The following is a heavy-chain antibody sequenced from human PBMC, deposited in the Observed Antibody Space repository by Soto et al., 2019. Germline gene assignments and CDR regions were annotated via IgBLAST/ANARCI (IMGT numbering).Heavy chain of an antibody. CDR1: GYTFNSYY. J-gene: IGHJ5*02. V-gene: IGHV1-46*02. CDR2: INPSGGSA. CDR3: ARSSMGTYYDFWSGYSNCFDP. Sequence: ASVKVSCKASGYTFNSYYMHWVRQAPGQGLEWMGIINPSGGSAIYAQKFQGRVTMTRDTSTSTVYMELSSLRSEDTAVYYCARSSMGTYYDFWSGYSNCFDPWGPGTLVTVSS. D-gene: IGHD3-3*01.